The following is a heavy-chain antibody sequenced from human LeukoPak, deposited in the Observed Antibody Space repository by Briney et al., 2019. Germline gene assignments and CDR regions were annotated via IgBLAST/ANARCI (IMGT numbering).Heavy chain of an antibody. CDR2: INPNSGAT. Sequence: GASVKVSCKASGYTFTGYYMHWARQAPEQGLEWMGWINPNSGATDYAQKFQGRVTMTRDTSISTAYMELSRLRSDDTAVYYCARDLSIAAPGTDFDYWGQGTLVTVSS. CDR1: GYTFTGYY. V-gene: IGHV1-2*02. D-gene: IGHD6-13*01. J-gene: IGHJ4*02. CDR3: ARDLSIAAPGTDFDY.